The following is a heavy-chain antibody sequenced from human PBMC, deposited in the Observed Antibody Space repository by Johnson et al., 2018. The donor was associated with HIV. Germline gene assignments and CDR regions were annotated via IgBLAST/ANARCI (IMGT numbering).Heavy chain of an antibody. CDR3: AKGHWELLGGGDAFDI. CDR1: GITVSSNY. CDR2: IFSVGNT. Sequence: MQLVESGGGLVQPGGSLRLSCAASGITVSSNYMSWVRQAPGKGLEWVSLIFSVGNTYYADSVKGRFTISRDNSNNMVYLQMDSLRPEDTAVYYCAKGHWELLGGGDAFDIWGQGTMVSVSS. V-gene: IGHV3-66*02. D-gene: IGHD1-26*01. J-gene: IGHJ3*02.